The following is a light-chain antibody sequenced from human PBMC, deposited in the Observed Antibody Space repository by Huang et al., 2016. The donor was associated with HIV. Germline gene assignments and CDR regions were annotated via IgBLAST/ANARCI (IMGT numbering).Light chain of an antibody. Sequence: EIEMTQSPATLSVSPGERATLSCRSSQSINTDLAWYQQKPGQGPRLLIYGASTRATGIPAKFNGTGSGTDFSLTISNLQSDGFAVYYCQQYNDWPPLTFGGGTKVEI. CDR2: GAS. J-gene: IGKJ4*01. CDR1: QSINTD. CDR3: QQYNDWPPLT. V-gene: IGKV3-15*01.